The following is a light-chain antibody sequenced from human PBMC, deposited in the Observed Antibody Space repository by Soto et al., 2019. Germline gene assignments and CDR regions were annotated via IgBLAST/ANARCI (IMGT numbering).Light chain of an antibody. V-gene: IGLV1-47*03. CDR3: AAWDDSLSGL. CDR1: SSNIGSNY. CDR2: RNN. J-gene: IGLJ2*01. Sequence: QSVLTQPPSASGTPGQRVTISCSGSSSNIGSNYVYWYQQLPGTAPKLLIYRNNQRPSGVPDRFSGSKSGTSASLAISGLWSEDEAAYYCAAWDDSLSGLFGGGTKLTVL.